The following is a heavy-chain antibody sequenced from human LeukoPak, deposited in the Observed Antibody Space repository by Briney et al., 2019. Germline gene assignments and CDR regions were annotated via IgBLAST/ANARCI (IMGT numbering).Heavy chain of an antibody. CDR1: GFTFSSYS. D-gene: IGHD2-21*01. CDR2: ISSSSSTI. V-gene: IGHV3-48*01. J-gene: IGHJ4*02. Sequence: PGGSLRLSCAASGFTFSSYSMNWVRQAPGKALEWVSYISSSSSTIYYADSVKGRFTISRDNSKNTLYLQMNSLRAEDTAVYYCAKDRAVIAMRGDYFDYWGQGTLVTVSS. CDR3: AKDRAVIAMRGDYFDY.